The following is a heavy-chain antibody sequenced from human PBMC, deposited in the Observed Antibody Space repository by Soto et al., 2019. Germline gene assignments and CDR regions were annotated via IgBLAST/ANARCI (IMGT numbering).Heavy chain of an antibody. CDR1: GFTSSSYG. CDR3: AKGGGSGSYFLPSYYYGMDV. D-gene: IGHD1-26*01. V-gene: IGHV3-30*18. CDR2: ISYDGSNK. Sequence: GXSLILSCAASGFTSSSYGMHCVRQAPCKGLQGVAVISYDGSNKYYADSVKGRFTISRDNSKNTLYLQMNSLRAEDTAVYYCAKGGGSGSYFLPSYYYGMDVWGQGTTVTVSS. J-gene: IGHJ6*02.